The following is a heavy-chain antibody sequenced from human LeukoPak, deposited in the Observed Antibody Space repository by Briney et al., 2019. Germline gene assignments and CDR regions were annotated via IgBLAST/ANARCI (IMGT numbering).Heavy chain of an antibody. CDR2: IYYTGST. J-gene: IGHJ5*02. CDR3: ARENYCTNGVCWAFDP. Sequence: TTSETLSLTCTVSGGSISSSDYYWGWIRQPPGKGLEWIGNIYYTGSTSYNSSLKTRVTTSIDTSKNQFSLQLSSVTAADTAVYFCARENYCTNGVCWAFDPWGQGSLVTVSS. V-gene: IGHV4-39*07. CDR1: GGSISSSDYY. D-gene: IGHD2-8*01.